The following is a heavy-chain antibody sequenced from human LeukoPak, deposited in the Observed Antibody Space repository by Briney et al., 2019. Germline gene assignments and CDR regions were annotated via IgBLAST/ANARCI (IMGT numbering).Heavy chain of an antibody. Sequence: GGSLRLSCAASGFTFSSYSMNWVRQAPGKGLEWVSSISSSSSYIYYADSVKGRFTISRDNAKNSLYLQMNSLRAEDTAVYYCARDDGDYAHPVDYWGQGTLVTVCS. CDR1: GFTFSSYS. CDR2: ISSSSSYI. J-gene: IGHJ4*02. D-gene: IGHD4-17*01. V-gene: IGHV3-21*01. CDR3: ARDDGDYAHPVDY.